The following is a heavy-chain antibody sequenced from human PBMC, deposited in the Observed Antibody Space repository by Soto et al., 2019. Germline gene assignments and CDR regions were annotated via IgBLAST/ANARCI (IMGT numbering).Heavy chain of an antibody. Sequence: QVQLQQWGAGLLKPSETLSLTCAVYGGSFSGYYWSWIRQPPGKGLEWIGEINHSGSTNYNPSLKXRXSISVDTYKNQFSLKLSSVTAADTAVYYCARGSGRIWGQGTMVTVSS. J-gene: IGHJ3*02. CDR2: INHSGST. V-gene: IGHV4-34*01. CDR3: ARGSGRI. CDR1: GGSFSGYY. D-gene: IGHD1-26*01.